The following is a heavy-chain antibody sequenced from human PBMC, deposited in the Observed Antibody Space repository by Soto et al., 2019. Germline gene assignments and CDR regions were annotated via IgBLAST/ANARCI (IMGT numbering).Heavy chain of an antibody. D-gene: IGHD2-2*01. CDR2: IIAYNGTT. CDR1: GYTFTSYG. J-gene: IGHJ4*02. CDR3: ARTYCIRTSCYRGSLDY. Sequence: ASVKVSCKASGYTFTSYGISWVRQAPGQGLEWMGWIIAYNGTTNYAQKFQGRVTITADESTSTAYMELSSLRSEDTAVYYCARTYCIRTSCYRGSLDYWGQGTLVTVSS. V-gene: IGHV1-18*01.